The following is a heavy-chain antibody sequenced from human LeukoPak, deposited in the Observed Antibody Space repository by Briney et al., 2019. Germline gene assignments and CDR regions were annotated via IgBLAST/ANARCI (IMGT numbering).Heavy chain of an antibody. D-gene: IGHD6-6*01. CDR3: ARDGAARREGWFDP. Sequence: PSETLSLTCTVSGGSISSYYWSWIRQPPGKGLEWIGYIYYSGSTNYNPSLKSRVTISVDTSKNQFSLKLSSVTAADTAVYYCARDGAARREGWFDPWGQGTLVTVSS. CDR1: GGSISSYY. CDR2: IYYSGST. J-gene: IGHJ5*02. V-gene: IGHV4-59*01.